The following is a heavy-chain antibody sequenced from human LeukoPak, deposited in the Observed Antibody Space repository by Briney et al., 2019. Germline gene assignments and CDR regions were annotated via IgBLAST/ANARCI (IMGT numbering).Heavy chain of an antibody. CDR2: IYSGGST. D-gene: IGHD1-1*01. Sequence: GGSLRLSCAASGFTFSSYWMHWVRQAPGKGLEWVSVIYSGGSTYYADSVKGRFTISRDNSKNTLYLQMNSLRAEDTAVYYCARVRNGDSHWGQGTLVTVSS. CDR3: ARVRNGDSH. V-gene: IGHV3-66*01. J-gene: IGHJ4*02. CDR1: GFTFSSYW.